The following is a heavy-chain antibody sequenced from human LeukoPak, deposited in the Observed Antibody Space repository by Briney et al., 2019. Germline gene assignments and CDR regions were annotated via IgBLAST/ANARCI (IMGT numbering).Heavy chain of an antibody. V-gene: IGHV1-2*06. Sequence: ASVKVSCKASGYTFTGYHIHWVRQAPGQGLEWMGRINPYSGDTNFAQKFQGRVTMTRDTSISTAYMELSRLRSDDTAVYYCARDSARIPVAGVVWYFDLWGRGTLVTVSS. J-gene: IGHJ2*01. CDR2: INPYSGDT. CDR3: ARDSARIPVAGVVWYFDL. D-gene: IGHD6-19*01. CDR1: GYTFTGYH.